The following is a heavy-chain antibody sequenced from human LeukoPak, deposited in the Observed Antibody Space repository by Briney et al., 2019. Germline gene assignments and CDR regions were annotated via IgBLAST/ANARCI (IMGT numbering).Heavy chain of an antibody. CDR2: IYYSGST. Sequence: PSETLSLTCTVSGGSISSYYWSWIRQPPGKGLEWIGYIYYSGSTNYNPSLKSRVTISVDTSKNQFSLKLSSVTAADTAVYYCARRDSYFARATAFDIWGQGTMVTVSS. D-gene: IGHD1-26*01. V-gene: IGHV4-59*08. CDR3: ARRDSYFARATAFDI. CDR1: GGSISSYY. J-gene: IGHJ3*02.